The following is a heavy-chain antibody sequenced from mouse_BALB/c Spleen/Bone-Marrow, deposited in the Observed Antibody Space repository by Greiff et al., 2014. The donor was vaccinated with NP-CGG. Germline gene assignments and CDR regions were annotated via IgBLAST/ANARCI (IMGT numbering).Heavy chain of an antibody. Sequence: EVQLQQSGAELVKPGASVKLSCTASGFNIEDIYMHWVKQRPEQGLEWIGRIDPANGNTKYDPKFQGKATMTADTSSNTAYLQLSSLTSEDTAVYYCAIYYYGSSGFAYWGQGTLVTVSA. J-gene: IGHJ3*01. CDR1: GFNIEDIY. CDR2: IDPANGNT. D-gene: IGHD1-1*01. V-gene: IGHV14-3*02. CDR3: AIYYYGSSGFAY.